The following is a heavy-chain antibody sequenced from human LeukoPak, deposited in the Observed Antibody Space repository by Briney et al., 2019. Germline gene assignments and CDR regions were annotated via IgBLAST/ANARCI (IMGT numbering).Heavy chain of an antibody. Sequence: PSETLSLTCTVSGGSISSYYWSWIRQPPGKGLEWIGYIYYSGSTNYNPSLKSRVTISVDTSKNQFSLKLSSVTAADTAVYYCAREGLWEEFDYWGQGTLVTVSS. D-gene: IGHD5-18*01. CDR2: IYYSGST. V-gene: IGHV4-59*01. CDR1: GGSISSYY. J-gene: IGHJ4*02. CDR3: AREGLWEEFDY.